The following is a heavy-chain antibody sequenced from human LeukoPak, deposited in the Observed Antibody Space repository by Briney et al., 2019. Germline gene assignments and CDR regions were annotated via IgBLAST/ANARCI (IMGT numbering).Heavy chain of an antibody. J-gene: IGHJ3*02. Sequence: SETLSLTCAVYGGSFSGYYWSWIRQPPGKGLEWIGEINHSESTNYNPSLKSRVTISVDTSKNQFSLKLSSVTAADTAVYYCARVLDGGSYPKDAFDIWGQGTMVTVSS. CDR2: INHSEST. CDR1: GGSFSGYY. CDR3: ARVLDGGSYPKDAFDI. D-gene: IGHD1-26*01. V-gene: IGHV4-34*01.